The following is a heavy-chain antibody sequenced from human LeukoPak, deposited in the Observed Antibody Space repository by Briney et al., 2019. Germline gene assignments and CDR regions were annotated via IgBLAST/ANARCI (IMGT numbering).Heavy chain of an antibody. D-gene: IGHD2-15*01. CDR1: GLTFSRYS. J-gene: IGHJ5*02. CDR2: ISSDSGAR. CDR3: ARATQPGFDP. Sequence: GGSLRLSCGASGLTFSRYSMNWVRQAPGKGLEWVSYISSDSGARYYADSVKGRFTISRDNAKNSLYLQMNSLRAEDTAVYYCARATQPGFDPWGQGTLVTVSS. V-gene: IGHV3-48*01.